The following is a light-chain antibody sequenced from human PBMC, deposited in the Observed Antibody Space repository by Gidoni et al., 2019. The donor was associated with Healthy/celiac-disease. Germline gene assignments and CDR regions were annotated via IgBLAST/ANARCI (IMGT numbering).Light chain of an antibody. CDR3: AAWDDSLSGPG. CDR1: SSNIGSNY. Sequence: QSVLTQPPSASGTPGQRVTISCSGSSSNIGSNYVYWYQQLPGTAPKLLIYRNKQRPSGVPDRFSGSKSGTSASLAISGLRSDDEADYYCAAWDDSLSGPGFGGGTKLTVL. J-gene: IGLJ3*02. CDR2: RNK. V-gene: IGLV1-47*01.